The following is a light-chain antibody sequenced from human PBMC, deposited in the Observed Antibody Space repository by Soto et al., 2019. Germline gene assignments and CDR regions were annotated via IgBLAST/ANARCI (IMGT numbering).Light chain of an antibody. J-gene: IGLJ1*01. CDR1: SSNIGRNY. CDR3: AAWDDSLSEGV. V-gene: IGLV1-47*01. CDR2: RNN. Sequence: QSVLTQPPSASGTPGQRATISCSGSSSNIGRNYVSWYQQLLGTAPKLLIYRNNQRPSGVPDRISGSKSGTSASLAISGLRSEDEADYYCAAWDDSLSEGVFGTGTKVTVL.